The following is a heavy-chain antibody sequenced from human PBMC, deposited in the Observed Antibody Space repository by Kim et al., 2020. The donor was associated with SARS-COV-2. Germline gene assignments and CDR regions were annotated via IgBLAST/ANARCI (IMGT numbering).Heavy chain of an antibody. CDR1: GFTFSDHY. J-gene: IGHJ6*02. Sequence: GGSLRLSCAASGFTFSDHYMDWVRQAPGKGLEWVGRIRDTANSDTTQYAASVKGRFTISRDDSKNSLYLQMNSLKTEDTALYYCARSGSSPMNFYYGLDVWGQATTVTVSS. D-gene: IGHD6-6*01. CDR3: ARSGSSPMNFYYGLDV. V-gene: IGHV3-72*01. CDR2: IRDTANSDTT.